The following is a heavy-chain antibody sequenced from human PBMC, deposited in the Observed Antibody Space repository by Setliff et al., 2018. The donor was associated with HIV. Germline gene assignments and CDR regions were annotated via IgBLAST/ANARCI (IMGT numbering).Heavy chain of an antibody. CDR1: GYSLTDFY. Sequence: ASVKVSCKASGYSLTDFYIHWVRQAPGQGLEWMGWITPNSGGTEYAGKFQGRVTLTRNTSINTAYMEVTRLTSDDTAVYYCAGVSSQFSEWRKDYFEYWGRGSLVTVSS. V-gene: IGHV1-2*02. J-gene: IGHJ4*02. CDR2: ITPNSGGT. D-gene: IGHD3-3*01. CDR3: AGVSSQFSEWRKDYFEY.